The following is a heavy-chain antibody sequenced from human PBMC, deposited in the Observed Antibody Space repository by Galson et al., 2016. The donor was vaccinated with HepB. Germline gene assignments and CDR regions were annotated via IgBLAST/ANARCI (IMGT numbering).Heavy chain of an antibody. V-gene: IGHV3-7*03. J-gene: IGHJ5*02. Sequence: SLRLSCAISGFTFSNYWMSWARQAPGKGLEWVANIKEDGNEKFYVDSVKGRFTISRANTKNSVYLQMNSLSAEDTAVYYCARNYGGDSAPWGQGTLVTVSS. CDR2: IKEDGNEK. CDR1: GFTFSNYW. D-gene: IGHD4-23*01. CDR3: ARNYGGDSAP.